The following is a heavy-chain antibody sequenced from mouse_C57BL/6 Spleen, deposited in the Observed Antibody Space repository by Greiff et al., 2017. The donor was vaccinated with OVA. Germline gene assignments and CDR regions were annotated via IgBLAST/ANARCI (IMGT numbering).Heavy chain of an antibody. CDR1: GYTFTSYW. CDR3: AREETVVASMDY. Sequence: VKLQQPGAELVMPGASVKLSCKASGYTFTSYWMHWVKQRPGQGLEWIGEIDPSDSYTNYNQKFKGKSTLTVDKSSSTAYMQLSSLTSEDSAVYYCAREETVVASMDYWGQGTSVTVSS. CDR2: IDPSDSYT. D-gene: IGHD1-1*01. V-gene: IGHV1-69*01. J-gene: IGHJ4*01.